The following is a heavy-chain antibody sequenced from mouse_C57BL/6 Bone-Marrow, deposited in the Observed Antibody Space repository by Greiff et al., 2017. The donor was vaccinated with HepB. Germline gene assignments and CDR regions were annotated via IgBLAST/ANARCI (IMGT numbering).Heavy chain of an antibody. V-gene: IGHV1-81*01. J-gene: IGHJ2*01. CDR1: GYTFTSYG. Sequence: VQLQQSGAELARPGASVKLSCKASGYTFTSYGISWVKQRTGQGLEWIGEIYPRSGNTYYNEKFKGKATLTADKSSSTAYMELRSLTSEDSAVYFCARCGPYYYGSSCDYFDYWGQGTTLTVSS. CDR2: IYPRSGNT. CDR3: ARCGPYYYGSSCDYFDY. D-gene: IGHD1-1*01.